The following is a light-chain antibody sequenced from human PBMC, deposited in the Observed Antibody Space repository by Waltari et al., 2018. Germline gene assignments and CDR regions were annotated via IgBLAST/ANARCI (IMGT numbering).Light chain of an antibody. CDR2: DAS. V-gene: IGKV3-20*01. J-gene: IGKJ1*01. CDR1: QSVSRT. CDR3: QKYGTLPAT. Sequence: MGLTQSPGTLSLSPGERATLSCRASQSVSRTLAWYQQKPGQAPRLLIYDASTRATGIPDRFSGSGSGTDFSLTISRLEPEDFAVYYCQKYGTLPATFGQGTKVEIK.